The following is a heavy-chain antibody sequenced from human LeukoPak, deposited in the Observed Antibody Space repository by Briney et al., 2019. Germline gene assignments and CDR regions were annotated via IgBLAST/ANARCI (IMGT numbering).Heavy chain of an antibody. CDR1: GGTFSSYA. V-gene: IGHV1-69*04. Sequence: GASVKVSCKASGGTFSSYAISWVRQAPGQGLEWMGRIIPTLGIANYAQKFQGRVTITADKSTSTAYMELSSLRSEDTAVYYCARFDSSGWYGPDPWGQGTLVTVSS. CDR2: IIPTLGIA. D-gene: IGHD6-19*01. CDR3: ARFDSSGWYGPDP. J-gene: IGHJ5*02.